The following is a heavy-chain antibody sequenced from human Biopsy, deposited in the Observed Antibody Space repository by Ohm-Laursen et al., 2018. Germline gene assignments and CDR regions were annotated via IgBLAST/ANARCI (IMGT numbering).Heavy chain of an antibody. CDR2: ISHTGYT. CDR1: GGSFTGHY. Sequence: SDTLSLTCTVSGGSFTGHYWSWIRQPPGKGLEWIGHISHTGYTSYKSSLKSRVTISLDTSRKHFPLRLTSLAAADTAVYYCARGSNEYGGLYFPHWGQGTLVTASS. CDR3: ARGSNEYGGLYFPH. J-gene: IGHJ1*01. V-gene: IGHV4-59*11. D-gene: IGHD4-23*01.